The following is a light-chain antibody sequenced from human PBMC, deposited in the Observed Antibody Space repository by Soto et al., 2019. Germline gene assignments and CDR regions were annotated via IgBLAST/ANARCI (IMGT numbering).Light chain of an antibody. CDR3: SSYTSSFTVL. V-gene: IGLV2-14*01. J-gene: IGLJ2*01. CDR2: DVS. Sequence: QSALTQPASVSGSPGQSITISCTGTSSDVGDYNYVSWYQQHPGKAPKLMIFDVSNRPSGVSNRFSGSKSGNTASLTISGLQAEDEGDYYCSSYTSSFTVLFGGGTKVTVL. CDR1: SSDVGDYNY.